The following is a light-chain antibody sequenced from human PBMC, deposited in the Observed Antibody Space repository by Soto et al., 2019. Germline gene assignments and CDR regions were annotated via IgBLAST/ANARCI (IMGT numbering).Light chain of an antibody. J-gene: IGLJ1*01. CDR2: EVS. V-gene: IGLV2-8*01. CDR1: SSDVGGYNY. CDR3: SSYAGTYYV. Sequence: QSVLTQPPSASGSPGQSVTISCTGTSSDVGGYNYVSWYQQHPGKAPKIMIYEVSKRPSGVPDRFSGSKSGNTASLTVSGLHAEDEAEYYCSSYAGTYYVFGTGTKVTVL.